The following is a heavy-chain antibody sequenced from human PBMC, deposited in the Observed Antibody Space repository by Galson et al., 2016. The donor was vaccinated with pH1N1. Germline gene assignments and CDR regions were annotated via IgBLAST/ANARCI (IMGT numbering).Heavy chain of an antibody. CDR1: GCTFSDYY. J-gene: IGHJ6*02. CDR3: ARELSCYPPCFYYYGMDV. D-gene: IGHD5-12*01. CDR2: ISPSGSTI. Sequence: FTCAGSGCTFSDYYMSWIRQAPGKGLEWVSYISPSGSTIYYADSVKGRFTISGDNAKNSLYLQMNSLRSEDTAVYYCARELSCYPPCFYYYGMDVWGQGTTVTVSS. V-gene: IGHV3-11*04.